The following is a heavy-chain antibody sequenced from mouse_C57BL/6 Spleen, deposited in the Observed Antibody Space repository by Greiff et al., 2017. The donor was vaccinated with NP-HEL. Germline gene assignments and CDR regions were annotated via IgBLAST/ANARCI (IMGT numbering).Heavy chain of an antibody. D-gene: IGHD1-1*01. Sequence: VQLKESGAELVRPGTSVKMSCKASGYTFTNYWIGWAKQRPGHGLEWIGDIYPGGGYTNYNEKFKGKATLTADKSSSTAYMQFSSLTSEDSAIYYCARWDYGYWGQGTTLTVSS. V-gene: IGHV1-63*01. CDR3: ARWDYGY. J-gene: IGHJ2*01. CDR2: IYPGGGYT. CDR1: GYTFTNYW.